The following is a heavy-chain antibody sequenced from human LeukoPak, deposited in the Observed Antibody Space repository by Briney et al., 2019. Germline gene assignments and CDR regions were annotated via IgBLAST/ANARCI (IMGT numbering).Heavy chain of an antibody. Sequence: SGGSLRLSCAASGFTFSNAWMSWVRQAPGKGLEWVAFIRYDGSNKYYADSVKGRFTISRDNSKNTLYLQMNSLRAEDTAVYYCTVTTKGYWGQGTLVTVSS. D-gene: IGHD4-11*01. CDR3: TVTTKGY. V-gene: IGHV3-30*02. J-gene: IGHJ4*02. CDR2: IRYDGSNK. CDR1: GFTFSNAW.